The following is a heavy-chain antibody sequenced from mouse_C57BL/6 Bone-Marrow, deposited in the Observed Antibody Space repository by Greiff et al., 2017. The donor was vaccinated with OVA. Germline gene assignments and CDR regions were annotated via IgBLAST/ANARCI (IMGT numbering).Heavy chain of an antibody. V-gene: IGHV1-54*01. Sequence: VQLQQSGAELVRPVPSFPVSCPASVSAFTNYLIEWVKQRPGQGLEWIGVINPGSGGTNYNEKFKGKATLTADKSSSTAYMQLSSLTSEDSAVYFCARGSQYWYFDVWGTGTTVTVSS. CDR1: VSAFTNYL. J-gene: IGHJ1*03. CDR2: INPGSGGT. CDR3: ARGSQYWYFDV.